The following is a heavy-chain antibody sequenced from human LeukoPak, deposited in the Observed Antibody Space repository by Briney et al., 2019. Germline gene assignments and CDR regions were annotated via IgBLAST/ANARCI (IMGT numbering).Heavy chain of an antibody. CDR2: ISYDGSNK. CDR1: GFTFSSYA. CDR3: ARDLQDIVVVSAADY. J-gene: IGHJ4*02. Sequence: GRSLRLSCAASGFTFSSYAMHWVRQAPGKGLEWVAVISYDGSNKYYADSVKGRFTISRDNSKNTLYLQMNSLKAEDAAVYYCARDLQDIVVVSAADYWGQGTLVTVSS. D-gene: IGHD2-2*01. V-gene: IGHV3-30*04.